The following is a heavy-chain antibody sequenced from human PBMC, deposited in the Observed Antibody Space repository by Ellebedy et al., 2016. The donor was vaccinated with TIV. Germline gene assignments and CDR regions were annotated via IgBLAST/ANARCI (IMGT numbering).Heavy chain of an antibody. Sequence: AASVKVSCKVSGYTLTELSMHWVRQAPGKGLEWMGGFDPEDGETIYAQKFQGRVTMTEDTSTDTAYMELSSLRSEDTAVYYCATVRDYYGSGVTRDYFDYWGQGTLVTVSS. D-gene: IGHD3-10*01. CDR2: FDPEDGET. J-gene: IGHJ4*02. CDR3: ATVRDYYGSGVTRDYFDY. CDR1: GYTLTELS. V-gene: IGHV1-24*01.